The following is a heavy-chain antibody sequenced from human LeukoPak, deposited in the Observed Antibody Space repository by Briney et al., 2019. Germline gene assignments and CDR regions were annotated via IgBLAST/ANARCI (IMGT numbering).Heavy chain of an antibody. CDR1: GFTFSNAW. J-gene: IGHJ6*02. CDR2: IKSKTDGGTT. CDR3: TTGPFDYYGSASYLANGMDV. D-gene: IGHD3-10*01. V-gene: IGHV3-15*01. Sequence: GGSLRLSCAAFGFTFSNAWMSWVRQAPGKGLEWVGRIKSKTDGGTTDYTAPVKGRFTISRDDSKNTLYLQMNSLKTEDTAVYYCTTGPFDYYGSASYLANGMDVWGQGTTVTVSS.